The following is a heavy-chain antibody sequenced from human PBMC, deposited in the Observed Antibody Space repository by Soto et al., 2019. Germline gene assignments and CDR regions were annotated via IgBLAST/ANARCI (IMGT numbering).Heavy chain of an antibody. CDR3: ATVRGYSGSYYGFDY. CDR2: MNPNSGNT. D-gene: IGHD1-26*01. Sequence: ASVKVSCKASGYTFTSYGISWVRQAPGQGLEWMGWMNPNSGNTGYAQKFQGRVTMTRNTSISTAYMELSSLRSEDTAVYYCATVRGYSGSYYGFDYWGQGTLVTVSS. CDR1: GYTFTSYG. V-gene: IGHV1-8*02. J-gene: IGHJ4*02.